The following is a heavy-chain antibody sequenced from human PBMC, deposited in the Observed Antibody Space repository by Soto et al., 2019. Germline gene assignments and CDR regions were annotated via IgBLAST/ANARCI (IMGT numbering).Heavy chain of an antibody. J-gene: IGHJ4*02. CDR1: GFIFSNYG. V-gene: IGHV3-30*18. D-gene: IGHD1-26*01. CDR3: AKDRSGGSYYLFDY. CDR2: ISSDGSNK. Sequence: QVQLVESGGGLVKPGGSLRLSCAASGFIFSNYGVHWVRQTPGKGLEWVAVISSDGSNKYYADSVKGRFTISRDNSKYTMYLQMNSLRPEDTAMYYCAKDRSGGSYYLFDYWGQGTLVTVSS.